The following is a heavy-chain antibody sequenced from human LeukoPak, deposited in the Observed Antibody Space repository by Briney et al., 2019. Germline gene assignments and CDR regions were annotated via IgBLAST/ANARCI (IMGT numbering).Heavy chain of an antibody. Sequence: SETLSLTCAVYGGSFSGYYWSWIRQPPGKGLEWIGEINHSGSTNYNPSLKSRVTISVDTSKNQFSLKLSSVTAEDTAVYYCARDPGKAAAASTWGAFDIWGQGTMVTVSS. J-gene: IGHJ3*02. D-gene: IGHD6-13*01. CDR3: ARDPGKAAAASTWGAFDI. V-gene: IGHV4-34*01. CDR1: GGSFSGYY. CDR2: INHSGST.